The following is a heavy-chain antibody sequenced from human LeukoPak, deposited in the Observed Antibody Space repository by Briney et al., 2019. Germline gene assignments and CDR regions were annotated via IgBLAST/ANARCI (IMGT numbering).Heavy chain of an antibody. J-gene: IGHJ4*02. Sequence: GRSLRLSCAASGFTFSSYAMHWVRQAPGKGLEWVAVISYDGSNKYYADSVKGRFTISRDNSKNTLYLQMNSLRAEDTAVYYCARDPHIRYYYDSSGYFLWDQGTLVTVSS. CDR3: ARDPHIRYYYDSSGYFL. CDR2: ISYDGSNK. D-gene: IGHD3-22*01. V-gene: IGHV3-30-3*01. CDR1: GFTFSSYA.